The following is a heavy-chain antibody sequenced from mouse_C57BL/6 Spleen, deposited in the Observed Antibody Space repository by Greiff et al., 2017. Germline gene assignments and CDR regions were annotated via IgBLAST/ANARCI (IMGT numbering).Heavy chain of an antibody. CDR3: ARNYGSSDWFAY. CDR1: GFSLTSYA. CDR2: IWTGGGT. D-gene: IGHD1-1*01. V-gene: IGHV2-9-1*01. J-gene: IGHJ3*01. Sequence: VKLVESGPGLVAPSQSLSITCTVSGFSLTSYAISWVRQPPGKGLEWLGVIWTGGGTNYYSALKSRLSISKDNSKSQVFLKMNSLQTDDTARYYCARNYGSSDWFAYWGQGTLVTVSA.